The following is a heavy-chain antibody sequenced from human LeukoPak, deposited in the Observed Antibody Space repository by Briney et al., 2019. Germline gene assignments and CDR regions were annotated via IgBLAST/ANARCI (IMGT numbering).Heavy chain of an antibody. Sequence: GESLKISCKGSGYSFTSYWIGWVRQMPGKGLEWMAFIRSDGSNKYYADSVKGRFTISRDNSKNTLYLQMNSLRAEDTAVYYCAREKDYGGNPIDAFDIWGQGTMVTVSS. CDR2: IRSDGSNK. CDR1: GYSFTSYW. J-gene: IGHJ3*02. CDR3: AREKDYGGNPIDAFDI. D-gene: IGHD4-23*01. V-gene: IGHV3-30*02.